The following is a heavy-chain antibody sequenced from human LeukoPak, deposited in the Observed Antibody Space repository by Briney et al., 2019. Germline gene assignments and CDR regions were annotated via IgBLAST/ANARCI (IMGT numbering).Heavy chain of an antibody. CDR2: IYTSGST. Sequence: SETLSLTCTVSGGSISSYYWSWIRQPPGKGLEWIGYIYTSGSTNYNPSLKSRVTISVDTSKNQFSLKLSSVTAADTAVYYCARLSVEYYDILTGYSKIRAFDIWGQGTMVTVSS. CDR3: ARLSVEYYDILTGYSKIRAFDI. J-gene: IGHJ3*02. V-gene: IGHV4-4*09. D-gene: IGHD3-9*01. CDR1: GGSISSYY.